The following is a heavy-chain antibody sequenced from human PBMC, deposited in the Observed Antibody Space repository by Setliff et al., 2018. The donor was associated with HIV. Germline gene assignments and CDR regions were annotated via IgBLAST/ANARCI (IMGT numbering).Heavy chain of an antibody. D-gene: IGHD6-19*01. J-gene: IGHJ6*03. CDR3: ARDHSSGWSQTIYYYYYYMDV. Sequence: PGGSLRLSCAASGFTFSSYSMNWVRQAPGKGLECVSSISSSSSYIYYADSAKGRFTISRDNAKNSLYLQMNSLRAEDTAVYYCARDHSSGWSQTIYYYYYYMDVWGKGTTVTVSS. V-gene: IGHV3-21*01. CDR2: ISSSSSYI. CDR1: GFTFSSYS.